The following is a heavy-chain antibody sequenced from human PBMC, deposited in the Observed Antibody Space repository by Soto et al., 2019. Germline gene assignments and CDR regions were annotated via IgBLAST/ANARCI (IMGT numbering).Heavy chain of an antibody. V-gene: IGHV1-18*04. CDR2: VSAYNGNA. Sequence: ASVKVSCKTSGYTFTSHGISWVRQAPGQGLEWMGWVSAYNGNANYAPKFQGRVTMTTGTSTNTVHMELRSLRADDTAVYYCARETIAVAFTRGGYDYWGQGTLVTVSS. CDR1: GYTFTSHG. CDR3: ARETIAVAFTRGGYDY. D-gene: IGHD6-19*01. J-gene: IGHJ4*02.